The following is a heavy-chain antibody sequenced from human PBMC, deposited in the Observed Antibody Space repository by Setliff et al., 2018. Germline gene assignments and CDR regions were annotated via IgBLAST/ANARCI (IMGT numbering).Heavy chain of an antibody. CDR1: GGTFRTDG. CDR3: ARISTSGPHYDY. J-gene: IGHJ4*02. D-gene: IGHD6-13*01. V-gene: IGHV1-69*05. CDR2: IIPVFRSA. Sequence: GASVKVSCKASGGTFRTDGFNWVRQAPGQGLEWMGRIIPVFRSAKYAQKFQGRVTISRDTSATTVHMELSSLRSDDTAVYYCARISTSGPHYDYWGQGTLVTVSS.